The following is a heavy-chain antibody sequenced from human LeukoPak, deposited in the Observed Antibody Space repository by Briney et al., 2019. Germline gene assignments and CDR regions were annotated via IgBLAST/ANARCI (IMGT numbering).Heavy chain of an antibody. CDR2: INPNSGGT. CDR1: GYTFTGYY. Sequence: ASVKVSCKASGYTFTGYYMHWVRHAPGQGLEWMGRINPNSGGTNYAQKFQGRVTMTRDTSISTAYMELSRLRSDDTAVYYCARGLISGWYPERAFDYWGQGTLVTVSS. V-gene: IGHV1-2*06. CDR3: ARGLISGWYPERAFDY. J-gene: IGHJ4*02. D-gene: IGHD6-19*01.